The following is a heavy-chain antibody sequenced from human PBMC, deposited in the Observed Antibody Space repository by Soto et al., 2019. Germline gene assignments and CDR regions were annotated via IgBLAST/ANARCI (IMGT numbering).Heavy chain of an antibody. CDR1: VYAFASFG. V-gene: IGHV1-18*01. Sequence: ASVTVSCKAGVYAFASFGLTWLRQAPGQGLEWMGYISVYNGDTNHAQNFRGRLTMTKDTSASTAYMELMSLTSDDTAVYYCARGGETGSTSAFDIWGQGTMVTVSS. J-gene: IGHJ3*02. D-gene: IGHD1-7*01. CDR3: ARGGETGSTSAFDI. CDR2: ISVYNGDT.